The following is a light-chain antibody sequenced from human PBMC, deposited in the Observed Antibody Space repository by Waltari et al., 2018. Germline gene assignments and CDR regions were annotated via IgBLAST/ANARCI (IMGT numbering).Light chain of an antibody. CDR2: WAN. Sequence: DIVMTQSPDSLAVSLGERATINCKSSQSVLLSSNNRNYLTWYQKKQGQPPKLLIYWANTRESGVPGRFSGSGSGTDFTLTISSLQAEDVAVYYCQQYYTTPITFGGGTKVEIK. CDR3: QQYYTTPIT. J-gene: IGKJ4*01. CDR1: QSVLLSSNNRNY. V-gene: IGKV4-1*01.